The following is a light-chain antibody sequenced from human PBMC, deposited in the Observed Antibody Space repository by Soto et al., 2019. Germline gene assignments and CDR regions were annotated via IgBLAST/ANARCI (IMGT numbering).Light chain of an antibody. J-gene: IGKJ5*01. CDR2: DAS. Sequence: ETVLTQSPVTLSLSPGERATLSCRASQSVSTYFAWYQQQPGQAPRLLIYDASKRATGVPARFSGSGSGTDFTLTISSLEPEDFAVYYCQQRTNWPPTFGQWTRLDIK. CDR3: QQRTNWPPT. V-gene: IGKV3-11*01. CDR1: QSVSTY.